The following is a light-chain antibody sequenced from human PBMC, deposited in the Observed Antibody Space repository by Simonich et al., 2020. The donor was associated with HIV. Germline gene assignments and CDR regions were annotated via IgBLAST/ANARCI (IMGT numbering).Light chain of an antibody. CDR1: SSDFGTYNY. Sequence: QSALTQPASVSGSPGQSITISCLGTSSDFGTYNYVSWYQHHPSKAPKLIIVHVTERPSGASCRFSGSKSGNTASLTSSGLQAEDEADFYCSSYTSSSTWVFGGGTKVTVL. CDR3: SSYTSSSTWV. V-gene: IGLV2-14*03. CDR2: HVT. J-gene: IGLJ3*02.